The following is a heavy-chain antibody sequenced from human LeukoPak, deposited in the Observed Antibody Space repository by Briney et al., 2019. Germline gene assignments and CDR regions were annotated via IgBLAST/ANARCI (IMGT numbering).Heavy chain of an antibody. V-gene: IGHV3-11*01. CDR2: ITSTGDDI. CDR3: ASDIVATSGDF. D-gene: IGHD5-12*01. CDR1: GFTFSDYY. J-gene: IGHJ4*02. Sequence: GGSLRLSCAASGFTFSDYYMSWIRQAPGKGLEWVAYITSTGDDIYYADSVRGRFTISRDNAKNALFLRLSSLRVEDTATYYCASDIVATSGDFWGQGTLVSVSS.